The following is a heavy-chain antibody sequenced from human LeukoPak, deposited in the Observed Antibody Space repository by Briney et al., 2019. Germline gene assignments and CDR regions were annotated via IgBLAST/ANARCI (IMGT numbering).Heavy chain of an antibody. CDR1: DDSIYDYY. CDR3: ARVGYSYGFFDY. CDR2: IYYSGST. D-gene: IGHD5-18*01. Sequence: PSETLSLTCTISDDSIYDYYWSWLRQPPGQGLEWIGYIYYSGSTNYNPSLKSRVTISVDTSKNQFSLKLSSVTAADTAVYYCARVGYSYGFFDYWGQGTLVTVSS. J-gene: IGHJ4*02. V-gene: IGHV4-59*01.